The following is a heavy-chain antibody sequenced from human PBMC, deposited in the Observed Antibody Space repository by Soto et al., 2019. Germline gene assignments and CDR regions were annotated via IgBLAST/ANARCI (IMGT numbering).Heavy chain of an antibody. CDR2: IYYSGST. CDR3: ARGRYYGSGSFTGYWFDP. Sequence: SVTRSLTWTVCGGCISSYYWSWIRQPQGKGLEWIGYIYYSGSTNYNPSLKSRVTISVDTSKNQFSLKLSSVTAADTAVYYCARGRYYGSGSFTGYWFDPWGQGTLVTVSS. D-gene: IGHD3-10*01. V-gene: IGHV4-59*01. J-gene: IGHJ5*02. CDR1: GGCISSYY.